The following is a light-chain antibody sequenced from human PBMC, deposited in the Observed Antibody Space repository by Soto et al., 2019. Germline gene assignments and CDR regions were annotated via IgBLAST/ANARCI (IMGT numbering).Light chain of an antibody. Sequence: DVQMTQTPSSSSASVGDRVILTCRASQSIGNWLAWYQQKPGKAPKLLIYKASSLESGVPTRFSGSGSGTDFTLTISSLQPEDFATYYCQQYNSYVFGPGTKVDIK. CDR1: QSIGNW. CDR3: QQYNSYV. V-gene: IGKV1-5*03. CDR2: KAS. J-gene: IGKJ3*01.